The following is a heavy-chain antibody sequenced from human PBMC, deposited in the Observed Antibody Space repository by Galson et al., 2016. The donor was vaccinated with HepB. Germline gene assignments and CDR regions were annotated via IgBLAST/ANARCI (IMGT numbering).Heavy chain of an antibody. CDR1: GFTFSNYW. Sequence: SLRLSCAASGFTFSNYWMHWVRQAPGTGLVWVSRIISDGRSTSDADSVKGRFTISRYNAKNTLSLQMNSLRAEDTAVYYCAREDGSDLDYWGQGTLVTVSS. D-gene: IGHD3-10*01. CDR3: AREDGSDLDY. J-gene: IGHJ4*02. V-gene: IGHV3-74*01. CDR2: IISDGRST.